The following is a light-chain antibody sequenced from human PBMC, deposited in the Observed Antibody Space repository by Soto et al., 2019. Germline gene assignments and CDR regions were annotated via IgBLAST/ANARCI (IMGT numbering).Light chain of an antibody. CDR1: SSDAGGYSY. J-gene: IGLJ1*01. CDR3: ASYTTSSTYV. CDR2: DVS. V-gene: IGLV2-14*01. Sequence: QSALTQPASVSGSPGQSIAISCTGTSSDAGGYSYVSWYQQQPGKAPKLVISDVSNRPSGVSDRFSGSKPGNTASLTISGLQTEDEADYYCASYTTSSTYVFGTGTKVTVL.